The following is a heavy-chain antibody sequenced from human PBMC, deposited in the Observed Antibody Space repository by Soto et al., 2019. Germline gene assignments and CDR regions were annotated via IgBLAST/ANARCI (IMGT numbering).Heavy chain of an antibody. V-gene: IGHV3-33*01. J-gene: IGHJ4*02. Sequence: QVQLVESGGGVVQPGRSLRLSCAASGFTFTTYGMHWVRQAPGKGLEWVAVVWSDGSNKYYADSVKGRFTISRDNSKNTLYLQMNSLRAEDTAVYYCASEYDILTGYNDYWGQGTLVTVSS. CDR2: VWSDGSNK. D-gene: IGHD3-9*01. CDR3: ASEYDILTGYNDY. CDR1: GFTFTTYG.